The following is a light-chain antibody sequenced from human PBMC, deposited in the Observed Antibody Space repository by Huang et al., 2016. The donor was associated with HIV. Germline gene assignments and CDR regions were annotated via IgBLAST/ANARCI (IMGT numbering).Light chain of an antibody. Sequence: EIVMTQSPATLSVSPGERATLSCRAGQSVSGNLAWYQQKPGQAPRLLIYGASTRATGIPARFSGSGSGTEFTLTISSLQSADFAVYYCQQYNNWPPEETFGPGTKVDMK. CDR1: QSVSGN. CDR3: QQYNNWPPEET. V-gene: IGKV3-15*01. CDR2: GAS. J-gene: IGKJ3*01.